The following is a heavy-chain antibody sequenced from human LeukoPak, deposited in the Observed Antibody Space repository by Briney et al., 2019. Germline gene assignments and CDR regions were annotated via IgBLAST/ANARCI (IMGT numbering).Heavy chain of an antibody. D-gene: IGHD6-19*01. CDR3: EKTDSSGWWNIDY. Sequence: GGSLRLSCATSGFTFSNYGIHWVRQAPGKGLEWVATISYDGRYKYYADSVKGRFTISRDDPKNTLYLQMNSLRGEDTAVYYCEKTDSSGWWNIDYWGQGTLVTVSS. V-gene: IGHV3-30*18. J-gene: IGHJ4*02. CDR2: ISYDGRYK. CDR1: GFTFSNYG.